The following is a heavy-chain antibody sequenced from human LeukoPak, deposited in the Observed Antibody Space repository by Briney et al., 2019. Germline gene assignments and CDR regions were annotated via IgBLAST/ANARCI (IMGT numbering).Heavy chain of an antibody. D-gene: IGHD4-17*01. Sequence: SQTLSLTCAISGDSVSSHSAAWNWLRQSPSRGLEWLGRTYYRSKWYNDYAVSVKSRITINPDTSKNQFSLQLNSVTPEDTAVYYCARVGSWGDYLGLNWFDPWGQGTLVTVSS. V-gene: IGHV6-1*01. J-gene: IGHJ5*02. CDR3: ARVGSWGDYLGLNWFDP. CDR1: GDSVSSHSAA. CDR2: TYYRSKWYN.